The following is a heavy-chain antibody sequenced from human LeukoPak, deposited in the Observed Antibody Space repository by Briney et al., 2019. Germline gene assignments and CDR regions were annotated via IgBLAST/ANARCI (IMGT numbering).Heavy chain of an antibody. J-gene: IGHJ3*02. V-gene: IGHV3-74*01. CDR2: INSDGGST. CDR3: TRESNYLHGGGAFDI. Sequence: TGGSLRLSCAASGFTFSSYWMHWVRQAPGKGLVWVSRINSDGGSTNYADSVKGRFTISRDNSKNTLYLQMDSLRTEATAIYYCTRESNYLHGGGAFDIWGQGTMVIVSS. D-gene: IGHD3-10*01. CDR1: GFTFSSYW.